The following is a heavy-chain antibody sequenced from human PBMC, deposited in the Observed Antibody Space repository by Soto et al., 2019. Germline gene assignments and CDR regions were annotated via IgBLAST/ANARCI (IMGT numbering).Heavy chain of an antibody. D-gene: IGHD2-21*02. CDR3: ARDFGDSKGSDYYYGMDV. V-gene: IGHV3-21*03. CDR1: GFTFNTYS. Sequence: EVQLVESGGGLVKPGGSLRLACAASGFTFNTYSMNWVRQAPGKGLEWVSCISSSSTYIYYADSVKGRFTISRDNAKNSLSQQMTSLSAEDTAVHYCARDFGDSKGSDYYYGMDVWGQGTTVTVSS. CDR2: ISSSSTYI. J-gene: IGHJ6*02.